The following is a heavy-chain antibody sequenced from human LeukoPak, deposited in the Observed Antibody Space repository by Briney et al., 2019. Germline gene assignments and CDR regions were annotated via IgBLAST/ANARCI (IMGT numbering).Heavy chain of an antibody. Sequence: PGGSLRLSCAVSGFPFSIYEMNWVRQAPGKGLEWVSNIGSSGTTIYYANSVKGRFSISRDNAKNSLYLQMNSLRAEDTAVYYCARWRGQQSEFVYWGQGTLVTVSS. CDR3: ARWRGQQSEFVY. D-gene: IGHD5-24*01. CDR2: IGSSGTTI. CDR1: GFPFSIYE. V-gene: IGHV3-48*03. J-gene: IGHJ4*02.